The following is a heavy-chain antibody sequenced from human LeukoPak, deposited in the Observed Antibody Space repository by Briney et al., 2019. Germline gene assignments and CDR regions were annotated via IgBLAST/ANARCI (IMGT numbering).Heavy chain of an antibody. CDR1: GFTFSSYG. Sequence: PGGSLRLSCAAPGFTFSSYGMHWVRQAPGKGLVWVSRINTDGSSTNYADSVEGRFTISRDNAKNTLYLQMNSLRAEDTAVYYCAKDRPSGFDRWLQSDAFDISGQGTMVTVSS. V-gene: IGHV3-74*01. J-gene: IGHJ3*02. D-gene: IGHD5-24*01. CDR3: AKDRPSGFDRWLQSDAFDI. CDR2: INTDGSST.